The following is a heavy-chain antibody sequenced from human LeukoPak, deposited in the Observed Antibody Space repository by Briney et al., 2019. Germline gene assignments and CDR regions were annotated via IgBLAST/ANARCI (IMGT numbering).Heavy chain of an antibody. D-gene: IGHD6-6*01. V-gene: IGHV5-51*01. J-gene: IGHJ4*02. Sequence: GESLKISCKGSGYSFISYWIAWVRQMPGKGLEWMGIIYPGDSDTRYSPSFQGQVTISADKSISTAYLQWSSLKASDTAMYYCARHREEYSTSSGLDYWGQGTLVTVAS. CDR2: IYPGDSDT. CDR3: ARHREEYSTSSGLDY. CDR1: GYSFISYW.